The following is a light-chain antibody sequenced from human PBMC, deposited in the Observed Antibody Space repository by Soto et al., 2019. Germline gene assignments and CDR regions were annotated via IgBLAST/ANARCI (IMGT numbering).Light chain of an antibody. CDR2: GAS. V-gene: IGKV1-5*01. CDR3: QQYNIFWT. J-gene: IGKJ1*01. Sequence: IQMTQSPSTLSASVGDRVTITCRASESMSNCLAWYQQKPGKAPKLLISGASSLQSGVPSRFSGSASGTEFTLTISSLQPDDFATYYCQQYNIFWTFGQGTKVDI. CDR1: ESMSNC.